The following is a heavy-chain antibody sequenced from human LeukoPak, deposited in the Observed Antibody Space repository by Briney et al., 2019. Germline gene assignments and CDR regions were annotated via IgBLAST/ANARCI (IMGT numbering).Heavy chain of an antibody. Sequence: SETLSLTCTVSGYSISSGYYWGWIRQPPGKGLEWIGSIYHSGSTYYNPSLKSRVTISVDTSKNQFSLKLSSVTAADTALYYCATGGVRGVYGHNWFDPWGQGTLVTVSS. CDR3: ATGGVRGVYGHNWFDP. V-gene: IGHV4-38-2*02. CDR2: IYHSGST. CDR1: GYSISSGYY. J-gene: IGHJ5*02. D-gene: IGHD3-10*01.